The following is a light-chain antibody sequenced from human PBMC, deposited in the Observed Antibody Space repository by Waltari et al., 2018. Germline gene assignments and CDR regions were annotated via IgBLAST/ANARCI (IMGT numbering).Light chain of an antibody. CDR3: CSYVGSNIYWV. V-gene: IGLV2-11*01. CDR2: NIN. J-gene: IGLJ3*02. CDR1: RSDIGDYNY. Sequence: QSALTQPRSVSGSPGQSVTISCTGTRSDIGDYNYVSWYQHYPDKAPKLIIYNINKRPSGVPERFSGSKSGNTASLTISGLQAEDEADYYCCSYVGSNIYWVFGGGTKLTVL.